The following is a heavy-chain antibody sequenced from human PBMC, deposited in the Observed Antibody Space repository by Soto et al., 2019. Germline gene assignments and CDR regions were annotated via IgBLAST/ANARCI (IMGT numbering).Heavy chain of an antibody. CDR3: ARVLAAAGSVYFDY. CDR2: IYYSGST. CDR1: GGSISSGGYY. V-gene: IGHV4-31*03. J-gene: IGHJ4*02. Sequence: QVQLQESGPGLVKPSQTLSLTCTVSGGSISSGGYYWSWIRQHPGKGLEWIGYIYYSGSTYYNPSLKSRVTISVDTSKNQFSLKLSSVTAADTAVYYCARVLAAAGSVYFDYWGQGTLVTVSS. D-gene: IGHD6-13*01.